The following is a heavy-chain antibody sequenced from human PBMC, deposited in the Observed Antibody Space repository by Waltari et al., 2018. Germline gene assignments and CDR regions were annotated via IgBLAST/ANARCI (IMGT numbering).Heavy chain of an antibody. J-gene: IGHJ4*02. V-gene: IGHV3-23*01. CDR3: ANLYGGNTYFDY. CDR1: GFTFSSYA. D-gene: IGHD4-17*01. Sequence: EVQLLESGGGLVQPGGSLRLSCAASGFTFSSYAMAWVRQDPGKGLEWVSAISGSGGSAYFADSVKGRFTISRDNSKNTLYLQMNSLRAEDTAVYYCANLYGGNTYFDYWGQGTLVTVSS. CDR2: ISGSGGSA.